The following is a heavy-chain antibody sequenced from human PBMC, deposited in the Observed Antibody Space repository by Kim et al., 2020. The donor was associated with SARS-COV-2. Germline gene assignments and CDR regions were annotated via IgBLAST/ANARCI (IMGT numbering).Heavy chain of an antibody. J-gene: IGHJ6*02. CDR3: ARELLGLGYYCYGMVV. V-gene: IGHV3-30*05. D-gene: IGHD2-21*02. Sequence: PVKGRFTISRDNSKNTLYLQMNSQREEATAVYYCARELLGLGYYCYGMVVWGQGTTVPVSS.